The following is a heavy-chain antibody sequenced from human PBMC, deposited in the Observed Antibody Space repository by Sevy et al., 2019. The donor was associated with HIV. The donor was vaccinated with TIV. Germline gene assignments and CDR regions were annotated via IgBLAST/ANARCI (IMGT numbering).Heavy chain of an antibody. V-gene: IGHV1-69*13. J-gene: IGHJ6*03. CDR2: INPIFDTA. D-gene: IGHD6-6*01. Sequence: ASVKVSCKTSGGTFSDYAFSWVRQAPGQGLEWMGSINPIFDTANYEQKFQGRVTITADESTSTVYMELSSLRTEDSAIFYCAGEEDASSSLHYYMDVWGKGTTVTGSS. CDR1: GGTFSDYA. CDR3: AGEEDASSSLHYYMDV.